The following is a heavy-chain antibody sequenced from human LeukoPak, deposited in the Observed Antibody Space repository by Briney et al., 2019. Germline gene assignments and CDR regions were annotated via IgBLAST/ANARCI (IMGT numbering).Heavy chain of an antibody. CDR2: ITSNGGSA. J-gene: IGHJ4*02. CDR3: VIVRGYFDSSGSDY. V-gene: IGHV3-64D*06. Sequence: SGGSLRLSCSASGFTFSSYTIHWVRQAPGKGLEFVSAITSNGGSAYYADSVKGRFTISRDNSKNTVYLQMSSLRAEDTAVYYCVIVRGYFDSSGSDYWGQGTLATVSS. D-gene: IGHD3-9*01. CDR1: GFTFSSYT.